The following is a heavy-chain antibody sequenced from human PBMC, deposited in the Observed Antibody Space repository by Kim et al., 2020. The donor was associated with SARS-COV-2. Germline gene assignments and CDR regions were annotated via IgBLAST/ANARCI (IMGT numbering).Heavy chain of an antibody. D-gene: IGHD3-10*01. CDR2: ISSSSSYI. CDR3: ARDPRAYGSGSYSVIGWFDT. Sequence: GGSLRLSCATSGFTFSSYSMNWVRQAPGKGLEWVSSISSSSSYIYYADSVKGRFTISRDNAKNSLYLQMNSLRAEDTAVYYCARDPRAYGSGSYSVIGWFDTWGQGTLVTVSS. J-gene: IGHJ5*02. V-gene: IGHV3-21*01. CDR1: GFTFSSYS.